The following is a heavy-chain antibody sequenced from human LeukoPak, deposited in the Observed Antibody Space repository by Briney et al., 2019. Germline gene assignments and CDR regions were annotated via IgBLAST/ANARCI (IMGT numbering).Heavy chain of an antibody. CDR3: ARVRGRFGESNPFDY. J-gene: IGHJ4*02. CDR1: GGTFSSYA. D-gene: IGHD3-10*01. Sequence: ASVKVSCKASGGTFSSYAISWVRQAPGQGLEWMGGINPNSGGTNYAQKFQGRVTMTRDTSISTAYMELSRLRSDDTAVYYCARVRGRFGESNPFDYWGQGTLVTVSS. V-gene: IGHV1-2*02. CDR2: INPNSGGT.